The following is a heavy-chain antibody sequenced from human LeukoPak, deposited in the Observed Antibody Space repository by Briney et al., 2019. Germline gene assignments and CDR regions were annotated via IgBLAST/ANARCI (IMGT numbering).Heavy chain of an antibody. D-gene: IGHD6-19*01. J-gene: IGHJ6*02. CDR2: ISAYNGNT. CDR1: GYTFTSYG. V-gene: IGHV1-18*01. Sequence: GASVKVSCKASGYTFTSYGISWVRQAPGQGLEWMGWISAYNGNTNYAQKLQGRVTMTTDTSTSTAYMELRSLRSDDAAVYYCARNPLIAVAGKTYYYGMDVWGQGTTVTVSS. CDR3: ARNPLIAVAGKTYYYGMDV.